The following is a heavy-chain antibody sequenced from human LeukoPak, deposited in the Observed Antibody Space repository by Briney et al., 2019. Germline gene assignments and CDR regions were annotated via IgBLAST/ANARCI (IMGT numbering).Heavy chain of an antibody. V-gene: IGHV4-39*07. J-gene: IGHJ3*02. CDR2: IYYSGST. CDR3: ARDKAMEWSYVRGAFDI. D-gene: IGHD3-10*02. CDR1: GGSISSSSYY. Sequence: SETLSLTCTVSGGSISSSSYYWGWIRQPPGTGLEWIESIYYSGSTYYNPSLKSRVTISVDTSKNQFSLKLSSVTAADTAVYYCARDKAMEWSYVRGAFDIWGQGTMVTVSS.